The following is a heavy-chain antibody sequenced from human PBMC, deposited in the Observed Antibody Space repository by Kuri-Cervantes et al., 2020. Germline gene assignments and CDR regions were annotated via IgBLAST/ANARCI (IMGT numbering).Heavy chain of an antibody. J-gene: IGHJ3*02. Sequence: SVKVSCKASGGTFSNYAISWVRQAPGQGLEWMGGVIPIFGTPHYAQKFQGRVTISADESTSTVYMELSSLRSEDTAVYYCARTPSSGWYRDDAFDIWGQGTMVTVSS. CDR2: VIPIFGTP. CDR3: ARTPSSGWYRDDAFDI. D-gene: IGHD6-19*01. V-gene: IGHV1-69*13. CDR1: GGTFSNYA.